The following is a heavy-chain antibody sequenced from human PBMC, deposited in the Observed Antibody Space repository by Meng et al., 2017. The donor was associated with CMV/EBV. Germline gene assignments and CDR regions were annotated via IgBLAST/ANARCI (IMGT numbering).Heavy chain of an antibody. CDR3: TRIGPPIGIVVVVAATDYYYYGMDV. CDR2: IRSKANSYAT. CDR1: GFTFSGFA. V-gene: IGHV3-73*01. Sequence: ETLSPTCAASGFTFSGFAMHWVRQASGRGLEWVGRIRSKANSYATAYAASVKGRFTNSRDDPKNTAYLQMNSLKTEDTAVYYCTRIGPPIGIVVVVAATDYYYYGMDVWGQGTTVTVSS. J-gene: IGHJ6*02. D-gene: IGHD2-15*01.